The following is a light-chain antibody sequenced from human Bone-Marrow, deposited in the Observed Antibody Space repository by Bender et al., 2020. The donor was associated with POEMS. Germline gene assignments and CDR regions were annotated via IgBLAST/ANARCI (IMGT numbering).Light chain of an antibody. J-gene: IGLJ1*01. CDR1: SSDVSGFNY. CDR2: DVS. CDR3: CSYTTSSSSDYV. Sequence: QSALTQPASVSGSPGQSITISCTGTSSDVSGFNYVSWYQQHPGKAPKLIIYDVSSRPSGVPHRFSGSKSGNTASLTIFGLQAEDEADYYCCSYTTSSSSDYVFGTGTKVTVV. V-gene: IGLV2-14*01.